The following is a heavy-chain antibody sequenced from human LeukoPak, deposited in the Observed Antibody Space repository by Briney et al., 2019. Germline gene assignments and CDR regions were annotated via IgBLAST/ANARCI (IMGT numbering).Heavy chain of an antibody. J-gene: IGHJ4*02. CDR3: AGGQMFTSGGFDD. CDR1: GFTFSSYT. Sequence: GGSLRLSCAASGFTFSSYTMNWVRQAPGKGLEWVSSISSSSRYIYYADSVKGRFTISRDNAKNSLYLQMNSLRAEDTALYYCAGGQMFTSGGFDDWGQGTLVTVSS. V-gene: IGHV3-21*04. D-gene: IGHD6-19*01. CDR2: ISSSSRYI.